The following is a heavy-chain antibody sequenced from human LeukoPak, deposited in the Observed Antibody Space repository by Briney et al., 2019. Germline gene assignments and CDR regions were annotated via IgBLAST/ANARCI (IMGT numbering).Heavy chain of an antibody. J-gene: IGHJ4*02. D-gene: IGHD2-15*01. V-gene: IGHV4-4*02. CDR1: GGSISSSNW. CDR3: ARDLGYCSGGSCYG. CDR2: IYHSGST. Sequence: SGTLSLTCAVSGGSISSSNWWSWVRQPPGKGLEWIGEIYHSGSTNYNPSLKSRVTISVDKSKNQFSLKLSSVTAADTAVYYCARDLGYCSGGSCYGWGQGTLVTVSS.